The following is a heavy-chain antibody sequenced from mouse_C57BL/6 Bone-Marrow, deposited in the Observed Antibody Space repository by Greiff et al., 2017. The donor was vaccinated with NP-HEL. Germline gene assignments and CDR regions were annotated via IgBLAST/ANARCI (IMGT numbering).Heavy chain of an antibody. V-gene: IGHV1-80*01. CDR2: IYPGDGDT. CDR1: GYAFSSYW. D-gene: IGHD2-2*01. CDR3: ARSVVTTFDY. J-gene: IGHJ2*01. Sequence: QVHVKQSGAELVKPGASVKISCKASGYAFSSYWMNWVKQRPGKGLEWIGQIYPGDGDTNYNGKFKGKATLTADKSSSTAYMQLSSLTSEDSAVYYCARSVVTTFDYWGQGTTLTVSS.